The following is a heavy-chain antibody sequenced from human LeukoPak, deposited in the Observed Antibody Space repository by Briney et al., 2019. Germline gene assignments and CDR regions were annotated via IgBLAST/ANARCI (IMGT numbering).Heavy chain of an antibody. Sequence: PGGSLRLSCAASGFTFSNYAMNWVRQAPGKGLEWVSVIRSSGSGGSTYYADSVKGRFTISRDNSKNTLYLQMNSLRAEDTAVYYCAKELAAAPWDYYYYMDVWGKGTTVTVSS. V-gene: IGHV3-23*01. D-gene: IGHD6-13*01. CDR1: GFTFSNYA. CDR2: IRSSGSGGST. J-gene: IGHJ6*03. CDR3: AKELAAAPWDYYYYMDV.